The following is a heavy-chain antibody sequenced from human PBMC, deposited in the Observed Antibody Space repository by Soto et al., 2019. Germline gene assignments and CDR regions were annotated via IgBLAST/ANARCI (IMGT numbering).Heavy chain of an antibody. V-gene: IGHV1-46*03. CDR1: GYTFTSYY. CDR3: ARRFPRAGHAFDI. Sequence: QVQRVQSGAEVKKPGASVKVSCKASGYTFTSYYMHWVRQAAGQGLEWMGIINPSGGSTSYAQKFQGRVTMTRDTSTSTVYMELSSLRSEDTAVYYCARRFPRAGHAFDIWGQGTMVTVSS. D-gene: IGHD2-21*01. CDR2: INPSGGST. J-gene: IGHJ3*02.